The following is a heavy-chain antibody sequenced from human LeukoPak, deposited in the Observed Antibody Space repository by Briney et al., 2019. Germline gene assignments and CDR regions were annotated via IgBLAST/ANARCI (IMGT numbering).Heavy chain of an antibody. CDR2: IYYSGST. J-gene: IGHJ6*02. V-gene: IGHV4-59*01. CDR1: GGSISSYY. D-gene: IGHD3-22*01. Sequence: SETLSLTCTVSGGSISSYYWSWIRQPPGKGLEWIGYIYYSGSTNYNPSLKSRVTISVDTSRNQFSLKLSSVTAADTAVYYCAREMYYYDSSGYYPSDYYGMDVWGQGTTVTVSS. CDR3: AREMYYYDSSGYYPSDYYGMDV.